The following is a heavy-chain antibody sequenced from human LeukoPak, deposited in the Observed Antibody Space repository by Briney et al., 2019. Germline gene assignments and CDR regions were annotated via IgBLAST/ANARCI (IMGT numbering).Heavy chain of an antibody. CDR1: GYTFTGHY. D-gene: IGHD3-10*01. CDR2: INPNSGVT. Sequence: ASAKVSCKASGYTFTGHYMHWVRQTPGQGLEWMGWINPNSGVTNYAQKFQGRVTMTRDTSISTAYMDLSRLRSDDTAVYYCARDYYADYWGQGTPVTVSS. J-gene: IGHJ4*02. CDR3: ARDYYADY. V-gene: IGHV1-2*02.